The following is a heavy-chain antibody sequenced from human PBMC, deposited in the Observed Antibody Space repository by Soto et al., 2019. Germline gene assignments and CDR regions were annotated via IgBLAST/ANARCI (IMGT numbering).Heavy chain of an antibody. Sequence: GGSLRLSCAPSGFIFSNYAMSWVRQARGKGLEWVSAISGSGADTYYKESVKGRFTISRDNFKNTLYLQMNSLRAEATAVYYSAKATARGGGSVFDYWGQGTLVTISS. J-gene: IGHJ4*02. CDR2: ISGSGADT. CDR3: AKATARGGGSVFDY. V-gene: IGHV3-23*01. D-gene: IGHD2-15*01. CDR1: GFIFSNYA.